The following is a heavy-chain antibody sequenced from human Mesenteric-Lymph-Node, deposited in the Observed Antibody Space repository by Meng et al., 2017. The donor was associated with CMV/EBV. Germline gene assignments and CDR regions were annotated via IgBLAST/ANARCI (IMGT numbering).Heavy chain of an antibody. V-gene: IGHV1-2*02. CDR1: GYTFSDYY. J-gene: IGHJ4*02. CDR3: ARELPTRTTVSFFDY. CDR2: INPNSGGT. Sequence: ASVKVSCKASGYTFSDYYLHWVRQAPGQGLEWMGWINPNSGGTNYAQKFQGRVTMTRDTSISTAYMELSRLRSDDTAVYYCARELPTRTTVSFFDYWGQGALVTVSS. D-gene: IGHD4-11*01.